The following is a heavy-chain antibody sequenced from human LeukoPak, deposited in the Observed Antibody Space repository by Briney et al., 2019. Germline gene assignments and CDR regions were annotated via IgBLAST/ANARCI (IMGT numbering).Heavy chain of an antibody. CDR3: ARGRAGCGYSYVIYYYYYMDV. J-gene: IGHJ6*03. Sequence: SETLSLTCAVYGGSFSGYYWSWIRQPPGKGLEWIGEINHSGSTNYNPSLKSRVTISVDTSKNQFSLKLSSVTAADTAVYYCARGRAGCGYSYVIYYYYYMDVWGKGTTVTVSS. V-gene: IGHV4-34*01. CDR1: GGSFSGYY. CDR2: INHSGST. D-gene: IGHD5-18*01.